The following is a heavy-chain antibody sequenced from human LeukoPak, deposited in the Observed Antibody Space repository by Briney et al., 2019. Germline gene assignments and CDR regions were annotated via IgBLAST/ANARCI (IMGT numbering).Heavy chain of an antibody. CDR3: ARLIVGDYFDS. D-gene: IGHD1-26*01. Sequence: PPETLSLTCTVSGGSISSTSFYWVWIRQPPGKGLDWLGTIYFTGTTYYNPSLNSRVAISVDTSNNRFSLKVSSVTAADTAVYYCARLIVGDYFDSWGQGTLVTVSS. J-gene: IGHJ4*02. CDR2: IYFTGTT. V-gene: IGHV4-39*01. CDR1: GGSISSTSFY.